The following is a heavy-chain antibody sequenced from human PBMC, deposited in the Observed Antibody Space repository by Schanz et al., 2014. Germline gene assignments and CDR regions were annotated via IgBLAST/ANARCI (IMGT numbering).Heavy chain of an antibody. CDR1: GGSISSSNYY. Sequence: QLQLQESGPGLVKPSETLSLTCTVSGGSISSSNYYWGWIRQPPGKGLEWIESIYYSGSTYYNPSFKSRVTTPVDTSKNQFSRKRSSVTAADTAVYYCARQFYDILTGYWFPYYFDYWGQGTLVTVSS. CDR3: ARQFYDILTGYWFPYYFDY. V-gene: IGHV4-39*01. D-gene: IGHD3-9*01. J-gene: IGHJ4*02. CDR2: IYYSGST.